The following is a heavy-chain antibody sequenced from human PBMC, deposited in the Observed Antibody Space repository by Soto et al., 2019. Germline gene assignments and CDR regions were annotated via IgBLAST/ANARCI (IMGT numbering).Heavy chain of an antibody. CDR1: GGTFSSYA. D-gene: IGHD5-18*01. CDR3: ARWVGGIQLWLWNAFDI. CDR2: IIPIFGTA. V-gene: IGHV1-69*13. J-gene: IGHJ3*02. Sequence: GASVKVSCKASGGTFSSYAISWVRQAPGHGLEWMGGIIPIFGTANYAQKFQGRVTITADESTSTAYMELSSLRSEDTAVYYCARWVGGIQLWLWNAFDIWGQGTMVTVSS.